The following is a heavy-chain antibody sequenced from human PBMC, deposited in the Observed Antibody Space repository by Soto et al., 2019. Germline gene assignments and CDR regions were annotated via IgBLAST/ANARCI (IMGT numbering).Heavy chain of an antibody. J-gene: IGHJ3*02. V-gene: IGHV7-4-1*01. D-gene: IGHD2-15*01. CDR2: INTNTGNP. Sequence: QVQLVQSGSELKKPGASVKVSCKASGYTFTSYAMNWVRQAPGQGLEWMGWINTNTGNPTYAQGFTGRFVFSLDTSXXTXYXPICSLKAEDTAVYYCARDLFGYCSGGSCYGVAFDIWGQGTMVTVSS. CDR3: ARDLFGYCSGGSCYGVAFDI. CDR1: GYTFTSYA.